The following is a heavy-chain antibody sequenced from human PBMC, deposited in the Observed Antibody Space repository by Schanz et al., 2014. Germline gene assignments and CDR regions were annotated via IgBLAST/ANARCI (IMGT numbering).Heavy chain of an antibody. Sequence: EVQLVESGGGLVQPGKSLRLSCAASGFTFDKYAMHWVRQAPGKGLEWVSVISASGGDTYYADSVKGRFTISRDNSKNTLFLQMNSLRAEDTAVYYCARKVVATIGGYYDNWGQGTLVIVSS. CDR2: ISASGGDT. D-gene: IGHD5-12*01. J-gene: IGHJ4*02. CDR1: GFTFDKYA. CDR3: ARKVVATIGGYYDN. V-gene: IGHV3-23*04.